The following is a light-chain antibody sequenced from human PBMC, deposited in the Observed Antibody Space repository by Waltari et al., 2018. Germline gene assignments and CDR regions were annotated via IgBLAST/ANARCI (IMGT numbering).Light chain of an antibody. V-gene: IGKV4-1*01. CDR1: QSVLYRGNNENY. J-gene: IGKJ4*01. Sequence: CKSSQSVLYRGNNENYLAWYQQKPGQPPKLLIYWASTRESGVPDRFSGSGSGTDFTLTISSLKAEDVAVYYCQQFYSTPLTFGGGTKVEIK. CDR2: WAS. CDR3: QQFYSTPLT.